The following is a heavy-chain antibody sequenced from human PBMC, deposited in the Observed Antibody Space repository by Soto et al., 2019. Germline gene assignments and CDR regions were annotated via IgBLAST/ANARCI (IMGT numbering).Heavy chain of an antibody. CDR3: AKDQGSSWYEIDY. D-gene: IGHD6-13*01. V-gene: IGHV3-53*01. CDR1: GFSVTANY. Sequence: GGSLRLSCEVSGFSVTANYMSWVRQAPGKGLEWVSVIYSGGSTYYIDSVKGRFSISRDISKNTLYLQMNSLRAEDTAVYYCAKDQGSSWYEIDYWGQGTLVTVSS. CDR2: IYSGGST. J-gene: IGHJ4*02.